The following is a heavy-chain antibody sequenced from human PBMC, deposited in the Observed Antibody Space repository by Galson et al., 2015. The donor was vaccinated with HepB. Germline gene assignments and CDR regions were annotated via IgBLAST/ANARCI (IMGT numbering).Heavy chain of an antibody. CDR3: VSDIARVGDY. V-gene: IGHV1-46*01. CDR1: GYNFMKYY. CDR2: INPSDGGS. Sequence: SVKVSCKASGYNFMKYYVHWLRQAPGQRLEWMGVINPSDGGSTYAQRFQARISITRDTPTTTVYMELNRLTSEDTAVYFCVSDIARVGDYWGQGTLVTVSS. D-gene: IGHD1-26*01. J-gene: IGHJ4*02.